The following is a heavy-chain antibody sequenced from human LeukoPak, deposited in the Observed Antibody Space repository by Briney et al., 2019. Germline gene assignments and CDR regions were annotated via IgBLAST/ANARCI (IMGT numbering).Heavy chain of an antibody. CDR3: ARGKGSSSSRRWFAP. Sequence: SETLSLTCAVYGGSFSGYYWSWIRQPPGKGLEWIGEINHSGSTNYNPSLKSRVTISVDTSKNQFSLKLSSVTAADTAVHYCARGKGSSSSRRWFAPWGQGTLVTVSS. V-gene: IGHV4-34*01. D-gene: IGHD6-6*01. CDR1: GGSFSGYY. J-gene: IGHJ5*02. CDR2: INHSGST.